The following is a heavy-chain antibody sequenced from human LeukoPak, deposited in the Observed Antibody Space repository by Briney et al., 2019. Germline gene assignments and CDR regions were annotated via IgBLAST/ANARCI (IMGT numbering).Heavy chain of an antibody. D-gene: IGHD2-15*01. J-gene: IGHJ1*01. Sequence: PGGSLRLSCAASGFTFNTYSMNWVRQAPGKGLEWVSSISSSSSYIYYADSVKGRFTISRDNAKNSLYLQMSSLRAEDTAVYYCARDNPRSGGYRAFQHWGQGTLVTVSS. CDR2: ISSSSSYI. CDR1: GFTFNTYS. V-gene: IGHV3-21*01. CDR3: ARDNPRSGGYRAFQH.